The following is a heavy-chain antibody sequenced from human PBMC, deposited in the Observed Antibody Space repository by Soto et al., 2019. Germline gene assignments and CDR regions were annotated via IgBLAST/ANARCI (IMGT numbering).Heavy chain of an antibody. Sequence: EVQVVESGGGLVQPGGSLRLSCAAFGFTFSDHYMDWVRQAPGKGLEWVGRYRDKSRGYSTEYAASVEVRFTISRDESQNSVYLKINSLRTEDTAVYYCNSSDCRGGSCYFGFDCGQGSLVTVAS. CDR1: GFTFSDHY. D-gene: IGHD2-15*01. CDR2: YRDKSRGYST. CDR3: NSSDCRGGSCYFGFD. V-gene: IGHV3-72*01. J-gene: IGHJ4*02.